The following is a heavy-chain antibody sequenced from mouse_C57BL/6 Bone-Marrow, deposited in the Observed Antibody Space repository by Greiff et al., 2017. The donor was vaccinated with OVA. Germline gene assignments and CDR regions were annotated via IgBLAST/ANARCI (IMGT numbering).Heavy chain of an antibody. CDR1: GYTFTSYW. CDR2: IDPNSGGT. Sequence: VQLQQPGAELVQPGASVKLSCKASGYTFTSYWMHWVQQRPGRGLEWVGRIDPNSGGTKYNDKFKSQATLTVDKPTRTAYMQLSRLTSEDSAVYYCARDGWLLNYAMDYWGQGTSVTVSS. D-gene: IGHD2-3*01. J-gene: IGHJ4*01. CDR3: ARDGWLLNYAMDY. V-gene: IGHV1-72*01.